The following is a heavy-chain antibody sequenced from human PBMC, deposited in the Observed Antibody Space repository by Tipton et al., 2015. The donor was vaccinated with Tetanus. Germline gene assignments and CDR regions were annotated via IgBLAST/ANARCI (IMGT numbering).Heavy chain of an antibody. CDR3: ARVHVGLTEPCDY. D-gene: IGHD3-9*01. CDR1: GFAFSSYS. V-gene: IGHV3-21*01. CDR2: ISPRATYR. Sequence: GSLRLSCAASGFAFSSYSMNWVRQAPGKGLEWVSSISPRATYRYYADSVKGRFTISRDDAKNSLFLQMNSLRVEDTAVYFCARVHVGLTEPCDYWGQGILVTVSS. J-gene: IGHJ4*02.